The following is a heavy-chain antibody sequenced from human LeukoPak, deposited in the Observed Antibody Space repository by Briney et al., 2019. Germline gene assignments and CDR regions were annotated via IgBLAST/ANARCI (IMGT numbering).Heavy chain of an antibody. CDR2: IYYSGST. CDR1: GGSISSYY. D-gene: IGHD3-3*01. Sequence: KPSETLSLTCTVSGGSISSYYWSWIRQPPGKGLEWIGYIYYSGSTNYNPSLKSRVTISVDTSKNQFSLKLSSVTAADTAVYYCAGQRGEDYDFWSGPKSYFDYWGQGTLVTVSS. J-gene: IGHJ4*02. CDR3: AGQRGEDYDFWSGPKSYFDY. V-gene: IGHV4-59*01.